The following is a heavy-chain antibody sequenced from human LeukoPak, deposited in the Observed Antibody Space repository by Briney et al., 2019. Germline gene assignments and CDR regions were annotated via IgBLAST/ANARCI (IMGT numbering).Heavy chain of an antibody. CDR1: GFTFSSYA. V-gene: IGHV3-23*01. J-gene: IGHJ3*02. D-gene: IGHD1-26*01. Sequence: GGSLRLSCAASGFTFSSYAMSWVRQAPGKGLEWISAISDSGGNTYYADSVKGRFTVSRDNSKNTLFLQMNSLRADDTAVYYCAKDRGGSYYPSHDALDIWGQGTMVTVSS. CDR3: AKDRGGSYYPSHDALDI. CDR2: ISDSGGNT.